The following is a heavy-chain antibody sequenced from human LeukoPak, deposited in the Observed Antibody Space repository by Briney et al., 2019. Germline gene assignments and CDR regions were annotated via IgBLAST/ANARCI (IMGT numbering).Heavy chain of an antibody. Sequence: GGSLRLSCAASGFTFSSYAMSWVRQAPGKGLEWVSGISGSGGSTLYADSVKGRFTISRDNSKKTVHLQMNSLRAEDTAVYYCAKDRVAHFFYWYFDLWGRGTLVTVSS. CDR2: ISGSGGST. CDR3: AKDRVAHFFYWYFDL. D-gene: IGHD5-12*01. V-gene: IGHV3-23*01. J-gene: IGHJ2*01. CDR1: GFTFSSYA.